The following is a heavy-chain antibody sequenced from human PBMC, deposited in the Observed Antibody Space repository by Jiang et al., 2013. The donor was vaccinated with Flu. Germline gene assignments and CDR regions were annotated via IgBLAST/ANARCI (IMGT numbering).Heavy chain of an antibody. J-gene: IGHJ4*02. CDR2: IYYNGST. CDR3: ARGRGYSSGHAFDS. Sequence: LLKPSETLSLTCTVSGGSISNYYWTWIRQPPEKGLKWIGYIYYNGSTNYNPSLKSRVTISVDTSKNQFSLKLSSVTAADTAVYYCARGRGYSSGHAFDSWGQGTLVTVSS. CDR1: GGSISNYY. V-gene: IGHV4-59*01. D-gene: IGHD6-19*01.